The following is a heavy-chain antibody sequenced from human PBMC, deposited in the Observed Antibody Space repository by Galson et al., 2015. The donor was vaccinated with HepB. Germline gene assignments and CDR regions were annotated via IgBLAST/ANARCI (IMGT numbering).Heavy chain of an antibody. V-gene: IGHV1-46*03. CDR1: GYTLTSYY. CDR2: INPSGGRT. Sequence: SVKVSCKASGYTLTSYYMHWVRQAPGQGLEWMGIINPSGGRTNYAQKFQGRVTMTIDTSTTTVYMELSSLRSEDTGVYYCARGGEDYVLAFDIWGQGTMVTVSS. J-gene: IGHJ3*02. D-gene: IGHD3-16*01. CDR3: ARGGEDYVLAFDI.